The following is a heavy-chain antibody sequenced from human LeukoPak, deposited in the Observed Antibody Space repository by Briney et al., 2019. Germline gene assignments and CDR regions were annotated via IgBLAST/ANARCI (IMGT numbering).Heavy chain of an antibody. Sequence: NPSETLSLTCTVSGDSIRRDNYYWGWIRQPPGKGLEWIGSIYYSGSTYYNPSLKSRVSISVDPSKSQFSLKLTSVTAADTAVYYCATHPLLDYWGQGSLVTVSS. J-gene: IGHJ4*02. CDR1: GDSIRRDNYY. V-gene: IGHV4-39*01. D-gene: IGHD3-16*02. CDR3: ATHPLLDY. CDR2: IYYSGST.